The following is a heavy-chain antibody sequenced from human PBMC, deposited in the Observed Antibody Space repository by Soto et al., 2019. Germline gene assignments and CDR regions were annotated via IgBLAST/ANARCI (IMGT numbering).Heavy chain of an antibody. V-gene: IGHV4-30-4*01. Sequence: PWETLSLTCTVSGGSTSSDNYWSWIRQPQGKGLEWIGHIYYSGNTDYNPSLKSRLAISIDTSKNQFSLKLSSVTAADTAVYFCAREGGESSDGLYYFDSWGQGSLVTVSS. CDR2: IYYSGNT. J-gene: IGHJ4*02. CDR3: AREGGESSDGLYYFDS. CDR1: GGSTSSDNY. D-gene: IGHD2-15*01.